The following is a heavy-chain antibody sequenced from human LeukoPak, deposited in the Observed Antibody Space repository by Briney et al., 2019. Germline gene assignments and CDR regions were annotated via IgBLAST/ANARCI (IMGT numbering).Heavy chain of an antibody. V-gene: IGHV4-59*08. Sequence: PSETLSLTCTVSGGSIRSYYCSWIRQPPGKGLEWVGYVYYSGSTSYNPSLKSRVTISVDASKNQFSLKLSSVTAADTAVYYCARHFTCPGTYTPYFGMDVWGQGTTVTVSS. D-gene: IGHD3-16*01. J-gene: IGHJ6*02. CDR1: GGSIRSYY. CDR3: ARHFTCPGTYTPYFGMDV. CDR2: VYYSGST.